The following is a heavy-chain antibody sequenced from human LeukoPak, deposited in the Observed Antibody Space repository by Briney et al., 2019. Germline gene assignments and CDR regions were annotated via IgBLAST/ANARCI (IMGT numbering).Heavy chain of an antibody. CDR2: ISGSGGST. J-gene: IGHJ3*02. D-gene: IGHD3-10*01. CDR1: GFTFSSYA. CDR3: PVGSYGSGRSPGAFDI. V-gene: IGHV3-23*01. Sequence: GGSLRLSCAASGFTFSSYAMSWVRQAPGKGLEWVSAISGSGGSTYYADSVKGRFTISRDNSKNTLYLQMNSLRAEDTAVYYCPVGSYGSGRSPGAFDIWGQGTMVTVSS.